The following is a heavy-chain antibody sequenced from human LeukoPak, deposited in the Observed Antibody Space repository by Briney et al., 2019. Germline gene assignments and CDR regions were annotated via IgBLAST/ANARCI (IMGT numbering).Heavy chain of an antibody. CDR3: ASSGSYSYFDY. Sequence: GGSLRLSCAASGFTFSSYAMNWVRQAPGKGLDWVAIISYDGGNKYYADSVKGRFTISRDNSKNTLYLQMNSLRAEDTAVYYCASSGSYSYFDYWGQGTLVTVSS. J-gene: IGHJ4*02. V-gene: IGHV3-30*14. CDR2: ISYDGGNK. D-gene: IGHD1-26*01. CDR1: GFTFSSYA.